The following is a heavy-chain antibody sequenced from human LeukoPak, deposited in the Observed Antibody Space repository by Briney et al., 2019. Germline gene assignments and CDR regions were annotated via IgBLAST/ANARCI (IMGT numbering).Heavy chain of an antibody. V-gene: IGHV3-43*01. CDR1: GFNFHRYT. Sequence: GGSLRLSCATSGFNFHRYTIHWVRHAPGKGLEWVSLAGWAGGTTYYSDSVRGRFTISRDSGRNSVYLQMNSLTTDDTAFYFCAKELDTMFFDYWGQGALVTVSS. J-gene: IGHJ4*02. CDR2: AGWAGGTT. D-gene: IGHD3-10*02. CDR3: AKELDTMFFDY.